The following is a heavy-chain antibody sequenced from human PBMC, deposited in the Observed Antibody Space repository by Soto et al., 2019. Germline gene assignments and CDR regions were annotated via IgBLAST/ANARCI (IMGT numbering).Heavy chain of an antibody. CDR3: ASGASRWYPYFFDS. Sequence: QAQVVQSGAEVRKPGSSVKLSCKASEGTFNSYAIAWVRQAPGQGLEWMGGIIPYYNTLHYAQKFQDRVTIAADDSTNTCYMELSSLRSNDTAVYFCASGASRWYPYFFDSWAQGTLVTVPS. CDR2: IIPYYNTL. CDR1: EGTFNSYA. J-gene: IGHJ4*02. D-gene: IGHD6-13*01. V-gene: IGHV1-69*01.